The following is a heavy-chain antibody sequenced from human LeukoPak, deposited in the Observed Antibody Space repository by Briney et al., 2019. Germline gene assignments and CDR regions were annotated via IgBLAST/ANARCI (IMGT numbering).Heavy chain of an antibody. D-gene: IGHD3-10*01. CDR1: GGSFSGYY. CDR3: AKEGGVYNSQNWFDP. V-gene: IGHV4-34*01. Sequence: PSETLSLTCAVYGGSFSGYYWSWIRQPPGKGLEWIGEINHSGSTNYNPSLKSRVTISVDTSKNQFSLKLSSVTAEDTAVYYCAKEGGVYNSQNWFDPWGQGTLVTVSS. CDR2: INHSGST. J-gene: IGHJ5*02.